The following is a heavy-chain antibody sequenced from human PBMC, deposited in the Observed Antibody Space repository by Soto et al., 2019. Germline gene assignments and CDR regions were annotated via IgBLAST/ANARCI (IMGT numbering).Heavy chain of an antibody. CDR2: ISYDGSNK. CDR1: GFTFSIYG. D-gene: IGHD3-10*01. CDR3: AKDRLYGSGSYYYYGMDV. V-gene: IGHV3-30*18. Sequence: PGVSLRLSFAASGFTFSIYGMPWVRQAPGKVLAWLAVISYDGSNKYYADSVKGRFTISRDNSKNTLYLQMNSLRAEDTAVYYCAKDRLYGSGSYYYYGMDVWGQGTTVTVS. J-gene: IGHJ6*02.